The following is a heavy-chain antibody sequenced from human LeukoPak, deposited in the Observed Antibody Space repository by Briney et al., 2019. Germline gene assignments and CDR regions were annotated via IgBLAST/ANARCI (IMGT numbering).Heavy chain of an antibody. D-gene: IGHD3-10*01. V-gene: IGHV3-21*01. CDR3: ARGAFGGSSG. J-gene: IGHJ4*02. Sequence: KPGESLRLSCAASGFTFSSYSMNWVRQAPGKGLEWVSSISSSSSYIYYADSVKGRFTISRDTAKNPLYLQMNSLRAEDTAVYYCARGAFGGSSGWGQGTLVTVSS. CDR1: GFTFSSYS. CDR2: ISSSSSYI.